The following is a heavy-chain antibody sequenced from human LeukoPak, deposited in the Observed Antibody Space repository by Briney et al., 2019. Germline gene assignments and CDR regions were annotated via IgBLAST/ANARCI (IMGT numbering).Heavy chain of an antibody. CDR2: IKQDGSEK. Sequence: GGSLRLSCAASGFTFSRFWMSWVRQAPGKGLEWVANIKQDGSEKYYVDSVKGRFTISRDNSKNTLYLQMNSLRAEDTAVYYCASSPVTLGAKGLFDYWGQGTLVTVSS. CDR1: GFTFSRFW. J-gene: IGHJ4*02. CDR3: ASSPVTLGAKGLFDY. D-gene: IGHD1-26*01. V-gene: IGHV3-7*03.